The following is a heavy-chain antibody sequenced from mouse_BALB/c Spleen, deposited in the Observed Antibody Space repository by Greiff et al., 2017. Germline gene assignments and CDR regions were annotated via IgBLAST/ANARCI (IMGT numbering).Heavy chain of an antibody. Sequence: QVQLQQSGPQLVRPGASVKISCKASGYSFTSYWMHWVKQRPGQGLEWIGMIDPSDSETRLNQKFKDKATLTVDKSSSTAYMQLSSPTSEDSAVYYCARSTSSDPWFAYWGQGTLVTVSA. J-gene: IGHJ3*01. CDR2: IDPSDSET. D-gene: IGHD6-1*01. CDR1: GYSFTSYW. CDR3: ARSTSSDPWFAY. V-gene: IGHV1S127*01.